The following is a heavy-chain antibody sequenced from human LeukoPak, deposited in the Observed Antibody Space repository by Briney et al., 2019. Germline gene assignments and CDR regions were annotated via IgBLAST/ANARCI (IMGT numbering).Heavy chain of an antibody. Sequence: SETLSLTCTVSGGSISSSGYYWGWIRQPPGKGLEWIGSIYYSGSTYYNPSLKSRVTISVDTSKNQFSLKLSSVTAADTAVYYCARTYSSGWYYDYWGQGTLVTVSS. V-gene: IGHV4-39*07. D-gene: IGHD6-19*01. CDR3: ARTYSSGWYYDY. J-gene: IGHJ4*02. CDR1: GGSISSSGYY. CDR2: IYYSGST.